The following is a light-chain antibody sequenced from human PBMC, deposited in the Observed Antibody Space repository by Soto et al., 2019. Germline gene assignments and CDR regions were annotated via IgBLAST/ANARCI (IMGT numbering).Light chain of an antibody. Sequence: EIVLTQSPGTLSLSPGERATLSCRASQSVSSSFLAWYQQRPGQAPRLLIFGASYRATGIPDRFSGTGSGTDFTLTISKLEPEVFAVYYCQHYGNSPPEYTFGPGTKVD. CDR1: QSVSSSF. CDR3: QHYGNSPPEYT. J-gene: IGKJ3*01. CDR2: GAS. V-gene: IGKV3-20*01.